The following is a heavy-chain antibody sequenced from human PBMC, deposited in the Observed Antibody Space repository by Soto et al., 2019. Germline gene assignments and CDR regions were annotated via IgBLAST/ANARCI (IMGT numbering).Heavy chain of an antibody. CDR1: GFTFSYYG. Sequence: QVQLVESGGGVVQPGGSLRLSCAASGFTFSYYGFHWVRQAPGKGMECVAVMHTGGNEKYYVDSVKGRFTVSTDDSRNVVYLALHGLRASDTAEHFLASDTDATRHYSPFVLWCRGAVVAVS. CDR3: ASDTDATRHYSPFVL. D-gene: IGHD4-4*01. J-gene: IGHJ4*02. CDR2: MHTGGNEK. V-gene: IGHV3-33*08.